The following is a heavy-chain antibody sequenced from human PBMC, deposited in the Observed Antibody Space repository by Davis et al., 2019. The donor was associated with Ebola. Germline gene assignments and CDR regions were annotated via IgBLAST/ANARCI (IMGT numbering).Heavy chain of an antibody. CDR2: ISSGSIYI. CDR1: GFTFSSYN. D-gene: IGHD6-19*01. J-gene: IGHJ6*02. Sequence: GGSLRLSCAASGFTFSSYNMNWVRQAPGQGLEWVSSISSGSIYIYYADSVKGRFTISRDNAKNSLYLQMNSLRAEDTAVYYCARVRVAGTRVYYYYYGMDVWGQGTTVTVSS. V-gene: IGHV3-21*01. CDR3: ARVRVAGTRVYYYYYGMDV.